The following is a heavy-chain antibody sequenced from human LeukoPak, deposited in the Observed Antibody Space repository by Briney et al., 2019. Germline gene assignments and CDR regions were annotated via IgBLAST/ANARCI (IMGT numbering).Heavy chain of an antibody. Sequence: PGGSLRLSCAASGFTLSSYEMNWVRQAPGKGLEWVSHISSGGTTIYYADSVKGRFTISRDNAKRSLYLQMSSLRAEDTAVYYCARGIMDYWGQGTVVTVSS. CDR1: GFTLSSYE. CDR2: ISSGGTTI. V-gene: IGHV3-48*03. CDR3: ARGIMDY. J-gene: IGHJ4*02.